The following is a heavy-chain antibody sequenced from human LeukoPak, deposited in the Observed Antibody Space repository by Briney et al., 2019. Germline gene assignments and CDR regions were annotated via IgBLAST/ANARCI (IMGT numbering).Heavy chain of an antibody. V-gene: IGHV3-21*01. J-gene: IGHJ3*02. Sequence: GGSLRPSCAASGFTFSSYSMNWVRQAPGKGLEWVSSISSSSSYIYYADSVKGRFTISRDNAKNSLYLQMNSLRAEDTAVYYCARASAGGYSYGLFDIWGQGTMVTVSS. D-gene: IGHD5-18*01. CDR1: GFTFSSYS. CDR3: ARASAGGYSYGLFDI. CDR2: ISSSSSYI.